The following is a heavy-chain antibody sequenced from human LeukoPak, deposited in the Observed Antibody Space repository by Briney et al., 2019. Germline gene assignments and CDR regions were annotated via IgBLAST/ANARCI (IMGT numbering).Heavy chain of an antibody. CDR3: ARLPRRGYSGYDQRGYYFDY. J-gene: IGHJ4*02. Sequence: PSETLSLTCAVYGGSFSGYYWSWIRQPPGKGLEWIGEINHSGSTNYNPSLKSRVTISVDTSKNQFSLKLSSVTAADTAAYYCARLPRRGYSGYDQRGYYFDYWGQGTLVTVSS. V-gene: IGHV4-34*01. CDR2: INHSGST. D-gene: IGHD5-12*01. CDR1: GGSFSGYY.